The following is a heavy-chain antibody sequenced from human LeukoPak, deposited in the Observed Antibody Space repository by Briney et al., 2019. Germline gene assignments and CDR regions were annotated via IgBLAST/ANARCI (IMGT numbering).Heavy chain of an antibody. CDR1: GFTFSNYY. V-gene: IGHV3-11*06. J-gene: IGHJ4*02. D-gene: IGHD3-22*01. CDR3: ARDQGENYDSSGYYPY. Sequence: GGSLRLSCAASGFTFSNYYMSWIRQAPGKGLEWVSYISGSSGSTNYADSVMGRFTISRDNGKNSLYLQMNSLRAEDTAVYYCARDQGENYDSSGYYPYWGQGTLGTVSS. CDR2: ISGSSGST.